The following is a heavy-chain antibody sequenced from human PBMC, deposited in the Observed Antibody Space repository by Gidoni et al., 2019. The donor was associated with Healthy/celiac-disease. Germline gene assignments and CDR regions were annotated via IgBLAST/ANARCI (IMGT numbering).Heavy chain of an antibody. CDR3: ARVTKVRSSWQTPLGYFDY. CDR2: IYYSGST. J-gene: IGHJ4*02. D-gene: IGHD6-13*01. CDR1: GGSISSSRYY. V-gene: IGHV4-39*07. Sequence: QLQLQESGPGLVKPSETLSLTCTVSGGSISSSRYYWGWIRQPPGKGLEWIGSIYYSGSTYYNPSLKSRVTISVDTSKNQFSLKLSSVTAADTAVYYCARVTKVRSSWQTPLGYFDYWGQGTLVTVSS.